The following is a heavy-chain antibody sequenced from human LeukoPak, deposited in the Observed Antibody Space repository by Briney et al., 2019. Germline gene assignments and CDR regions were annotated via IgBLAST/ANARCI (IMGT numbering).Heavy chain of an antibody. CDR2: IYHSGSA. Sequence: SETLSLTCTVSGYSISSGYYWGWIRQPPGKGLEWIGIIYHSGSAYYNPSLKSRVTISVDTSKNQFSLKVNSVTAADTAVYYCARDPIIAARPGAFDIWGQGTMVTVSS. V-gene: IGHV4-38-2*02. CDR3: ARDPIIAARPGAFDI. D-gene: IGHD6-6*01. J-gene: IGHJ3*02. CDR1: GYSISSGYY.